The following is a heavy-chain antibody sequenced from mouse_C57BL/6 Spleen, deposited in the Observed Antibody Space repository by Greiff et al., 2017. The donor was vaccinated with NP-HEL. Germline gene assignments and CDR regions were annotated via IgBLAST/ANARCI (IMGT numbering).Heavy chain of an antibody. D-gene: IGHD1-1*01. CDR2: IDPSASYT. CDR3: ARYGDYYGSLDY. Sequence: QVQLQQPGAELVRPGTSVKLSCKASGYTFTSYWMHWVKQRPGQGLEWLGVIDPSASYTNYNQQFKGKATLTVDTSSSTAYMQLSSLTSDDSAVYYCARYGDYYGSLDYWGQGTTLTVSS. V-gene: IGHV1-59*01. J-gene: IGHJ2*01. CDR1: GYTFTSYW.